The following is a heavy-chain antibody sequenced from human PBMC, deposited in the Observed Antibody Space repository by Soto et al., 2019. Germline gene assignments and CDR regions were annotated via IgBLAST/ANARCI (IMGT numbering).Heavy chain of an antibody. V-gene: IGHV1-46*01. Sequence: ASVKVSCKASGYTFTSYYMHWVRQAPGQGLEWMGIINPSGGSTSYAQKFQGRVTMTRDTSTSTVYMELSSLRSEDAAVYYCARDLGDSSGFVATDYWGQGTLVTVSS. CDR3: ARDLGDSSGFVATDY. CDR2: INPSGGST. D-gene: IGHD3-22*01. J-gene: IGHJ4*02. CDR1: GYTFTSYY.